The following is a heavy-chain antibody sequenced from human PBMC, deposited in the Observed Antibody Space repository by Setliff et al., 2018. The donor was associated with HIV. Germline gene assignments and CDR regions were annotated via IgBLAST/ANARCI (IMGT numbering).Heavy chain of an antibody. CDR2: IGAAGYPT. Sequence: PGGSLRLSCAASGFTFSNYAMGWVRQGPGKGLEWVSTIGAAGYPTHYAESVKGRFTISKDNSQNALYLQMNSLTDEDTAVYYCAKVFVFGVDAFDIWGQGTMVTVSS. CDR3: AKVFVFGVDAFDI. CDR1: GFTFSNYA. D-gene: IGHD3-10*02. J-gene: IGHJ3*02. V-gene: IGHV3-23*01.